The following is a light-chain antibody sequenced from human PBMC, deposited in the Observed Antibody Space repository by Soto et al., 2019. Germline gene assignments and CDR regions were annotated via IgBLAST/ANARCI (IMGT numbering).Light chain of an antibody. J-gene: IGKJ4*01. Sequence: EIVLTQSPATLSLSPGEGATLSCRASQSVSIYLAWYQQKPGQAPRLLIYYASNRATGIPARFSGSGSGTDFTLTISSLEPEDFAVYYCQQRFNWPVTFGGGTKVEIK. CDR1: QSVSIY. V-gene: IGKV3-11*01. CDR3: QQRFNWPVT. CDR2: YAS.